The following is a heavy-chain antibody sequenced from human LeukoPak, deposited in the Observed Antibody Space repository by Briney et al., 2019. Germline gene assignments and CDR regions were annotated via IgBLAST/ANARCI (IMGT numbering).Heavy chain of an antibody. V-gene: IGHV3-23*01. Sequence: GGSLRLSCAASGFTFSSYALSWVRQAQGKGLEWVSTISGSGGSTYYTDSVEGRFTISRDKSKNTLYLQMNSLRAEDTAVYYCAKGHDLWSGSFAYWGQGTLVTVSS. CDR3: AKGHDLWSGSFAY. CDR1: GFTFSSYA. D-gene: IGHD3-3*01. CDR2: ISGSGGST. J-gene: IGHJ4*02.